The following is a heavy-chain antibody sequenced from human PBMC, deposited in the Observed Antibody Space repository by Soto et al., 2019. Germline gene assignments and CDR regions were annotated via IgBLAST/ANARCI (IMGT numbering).Heavy chain of an antibody. CDR3: ARLYYYDSSGYLDDIEYFDL. J-gene: IGHJ2*01. D-gene: IGHD3-22*01. CDR2: IYYSGST. CDR1: GGSISSGGYY. Sequence: QVQLQESGPGLVKPSQTLSLTCTVSGGSISSGGYYWSWIRQHPGKGLEWIGYIYYSGSTYYNPSLKSRVTISVDTSKNQFSLKLSSVTAADTAVYYCARLYYYDSSGYLDDIEYFDLWGRGTLVTVSS. V-gene: IGHV4-31*03.